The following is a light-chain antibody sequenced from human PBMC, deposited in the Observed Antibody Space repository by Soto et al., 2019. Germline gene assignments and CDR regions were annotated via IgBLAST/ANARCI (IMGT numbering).Light chain of an antibody. Sequence: DIQMTQSPSSLSASVGDRVTITCRASETISSYLNWYQQKPGKAPELLIYGASTLQSGVPSRFSGSGSGTEFTLTISSPRPEDSATYYCQKNYNIPITFGQGTRLEIK. J-gene: IGKJ5*01. CDR1: ETISSY. CDR2: GAS. CDR3: QKNYNIPIT. V-gene: IGKV1-39*01.